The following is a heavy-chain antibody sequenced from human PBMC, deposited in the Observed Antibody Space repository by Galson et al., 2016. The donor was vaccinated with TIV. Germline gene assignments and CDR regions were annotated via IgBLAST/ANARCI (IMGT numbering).Heavy chain of an antibody. V-gene: IGHV3-30*02. Sequence: SLRLSCATSGFTFSTYDMHWVRQAPRKGLEWVALLRFDGSNQYYGDPVKRRFTISRDNSKNTLYLQMSSLRAEDTAVYYCANVPTTYSSSSGRRFFNYYMAVWGKGTPVIVSS. J-gene: IGHJ6*03. CDR3: ANVPTTYSSSSGRRFFNYYMAV. D-gene: IGHD4-11*01. CDR1: GFTFSTYD. CDR2: LRFDGSNQ.